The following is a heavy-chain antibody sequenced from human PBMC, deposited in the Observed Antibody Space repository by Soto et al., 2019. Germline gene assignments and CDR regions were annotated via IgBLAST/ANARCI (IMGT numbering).Heavy chain of an antibody. D-gene: IGHD3-22*01. CDR2: ISYDGSNK. CDR3: ARSHKSYYYDSSGYYYLDY. Sequence: QVQLVESGGGVVQPGRSLRLSCAASGFTFSSYAMHWVRQAPGKGLEWVAVISYDGSNKYYADSVKGRFTISRDNSKNTLYLQMNSLRAEDTAVYYCARSHKSYYYDSSGYYYLDYWGQGTLVTVSS. V-gene: IGHV3-30-3*01. CDR1: GFTFSSYA. J-gene: IGHJ4*02.